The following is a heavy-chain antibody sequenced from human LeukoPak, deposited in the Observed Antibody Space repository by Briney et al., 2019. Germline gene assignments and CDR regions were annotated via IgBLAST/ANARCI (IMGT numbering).Heavy chain of an antibody. CDR1: GGSISSSSYY. V-gene: IGHV4-39*07. CDR3: ARAFNYDFWSGYYTHFDY. Sequence: PSETLSLTCTVSGGSISSSSYYWGWIRQPPGKGLEWIGSIYYSGSTNYNPSLKSRVTISVDTSKNQFSLKLSSVTAADTAVYYCARAFNYDFWSGYYTHFDYWGQGTLVTVSS. CDR2: IYYSGST. D-gene: IGHD3-3*01. J-gene: IGHJ4*02.